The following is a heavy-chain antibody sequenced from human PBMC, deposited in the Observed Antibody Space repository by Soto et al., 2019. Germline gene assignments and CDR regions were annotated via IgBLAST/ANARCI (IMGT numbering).Heavy chain of an antibody. D-gene: IGHD6-19*01. CDR2: IYYSGST. CDR1: GGSISSSSYY. J-gene: IGHJ4*02. CDR3: ARRRIAVAGTEDYYFDY. V-gene: IGHV4-39*01. Sequence: SETLSLTCTVSGGSISSSSYYWGWIRQPPGKGLEWIGSIYYSGSTYYNPSLKSRVTISVDTSKNQFSLKLSSVTAADTAVYYCARRRIAVAGTEDYYFDYWGQGTLVTVSS.